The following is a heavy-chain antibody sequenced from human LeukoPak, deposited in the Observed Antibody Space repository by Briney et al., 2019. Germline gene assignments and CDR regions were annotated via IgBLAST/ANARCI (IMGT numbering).Heavy chain of an antibody. Sequence: ASVKVSCRASGYTFSSYGISWVRQAPGQGLEWMGWISAYNGNTNYVQKLQGRVTMTTDTSTSTAYVEMRSLRSDDTAVYYCARGTDFWSGYSDYWGQGTLVTVSS. J-gene: IGHJ4*02. CDR2: ISAYNGNT. CDR1: GYTFSSYG. CDR3: ARGTDFWSGYSDY. D-gene: IGHD3-3*01. V-gene: IGHV1-18*01.